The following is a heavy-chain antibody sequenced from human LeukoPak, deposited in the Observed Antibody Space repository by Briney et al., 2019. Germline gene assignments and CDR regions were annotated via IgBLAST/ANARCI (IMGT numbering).Heavy chain of an antibody. V-gene: IGHV3-23*01. J-gene: IGHJ4*02. Sequence: GGSLRLSCAASGFTFSSYAMSWVRQAPGKGLEWVSAISGSGGNTFYADSVKGRFTVSRDSSNNTLYLQMSSLRAEDTAIYYCAKGCCSSTTCYSRFEYWGQGTLVTVSS. CDR1: GFTFSSYA. CDR2: ISGSGGNT. CDR3: AKGCCSSTTCYSRFEY. D-gene: IGHD2-2*01.